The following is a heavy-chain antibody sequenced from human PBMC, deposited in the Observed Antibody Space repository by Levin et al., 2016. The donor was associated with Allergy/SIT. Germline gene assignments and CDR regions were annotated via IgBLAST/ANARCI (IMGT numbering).Heavy chain of an antibody. Sequence: SETLSLTCTVSGGSINNYYWSWIRQPPGKGLEWIGYIYYSGSTNYNPSLKSRVTISVDTSKNQFSLKLSSVTAADTAVYYCAREITGDRHYYGMDVWGQGTTVTVSS. V-gene: IGHV4-59*08. D-gene: IGHD7-27*01. CDR3: AREITGDRHYYGMDV. CDR2: IYYSGST. CDR1: GGSINNYY. J-gene: IGHJ6*02.